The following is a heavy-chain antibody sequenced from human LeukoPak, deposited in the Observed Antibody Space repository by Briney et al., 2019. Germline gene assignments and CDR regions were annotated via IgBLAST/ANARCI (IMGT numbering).Heavy chain of an antibody. CDR2: LRGNGDT. CDR3: AREINWFDP. Sequence: GGSLRLSCAASGFTFSSYAMSWVREAPARGLEWVSSLRGNGDTFYADSVKGRFTISRDNSKNTLYLQMNSLRVEDTAVYYCAREINWFDPWGQGTLVTVSS. V-gene: IGHV3-23*01. CDR1: GFTFSSYA. J-gene: IGHJ5*02.